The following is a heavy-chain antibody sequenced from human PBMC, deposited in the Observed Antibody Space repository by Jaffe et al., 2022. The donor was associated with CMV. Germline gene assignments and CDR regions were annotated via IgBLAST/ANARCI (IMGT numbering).Heavy chain of an antibody. CDR3: ARHGSGPAGRAAPFEI. CDR1: GGSIRSGIYY. J-gene: IGHJ4*02. D-gene: IGHD3-10*01. Sequence: QVHLQESGPGLVKSSETLSLTCTVAGGSIRSGIYYWAWIRQSPGKTLEWIASIRSSGTSFYNPSLKSRATISADTSMNQFALNLRSLTGADTAMYYCARHGSGPAGRAAPFEIWGQGALVNVSS. V-gene: IGHV4-39*01. CDR2: IRSSGTS.